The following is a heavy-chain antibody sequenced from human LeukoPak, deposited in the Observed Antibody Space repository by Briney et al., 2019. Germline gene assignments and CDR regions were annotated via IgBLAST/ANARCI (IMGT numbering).Heavy chain of an antibody. CDR3: ARRYSSGYYRHFDY. CDR1: GYTFTGYY. CDR2: INPNSGGT. Sequence: ASVTVSCKASGYTFTGYYMHWVRQAPGQGLEWMGWINPNSGGTNYAQKFQGRVTMTRDTSISTAYMELSRLRSDDTAVYYCARRYSSGYYRHFDYWGQGTLVTVSS. J-gene: IGHJ4*02. D-gene: IGHD3-22*01. V-gene: IGHV1-2*02.